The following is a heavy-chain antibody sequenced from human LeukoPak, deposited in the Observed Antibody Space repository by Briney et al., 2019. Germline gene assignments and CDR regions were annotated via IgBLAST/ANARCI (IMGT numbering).Heavy chain of an antibody. J-gene: IGHJ5*02. Sequence: SPSETLSLTCTVSGGSISSYYWSWIRQPPAKGREWIGYIYYSGSTNYNPSLKSRVTIEVDTSKNQFSLKLSSVTAADTAVYYCARVDTAEGWFDPWGQGTLVTVSS. CDR2: IYYSGST. D-gene: IGHD5-18*01. CDR3: ARVDTAEGWFDP. V-gene: IGHV4-59*01. CDR1: GGSISSYY.